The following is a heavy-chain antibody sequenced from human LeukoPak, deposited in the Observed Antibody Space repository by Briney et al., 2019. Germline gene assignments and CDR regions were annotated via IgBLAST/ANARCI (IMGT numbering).Heavy chain of an antibody. CDR3: ARDPLPDYTGDY. CDR2: ISYDGSNK. V-gene: IGHV3-30-3*01. CDR1: GFTFSSYA. D-gene: IGHD4-4*01. J-gene: IGHJ4*02. Sequence: GRSLRLSCAASGFTFSSYAMHWVRQAPGKGLEWVAVISYDGSNKYYADSVKGRFTISRDNSKNTLYLQMNSLRAEDTAVYYCARDPLPDYTGDYWGQGTLVTVSS.